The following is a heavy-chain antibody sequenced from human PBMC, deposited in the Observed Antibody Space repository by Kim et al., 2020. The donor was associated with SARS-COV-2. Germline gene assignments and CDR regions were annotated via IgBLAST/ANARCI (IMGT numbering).Heavy chain of an antibody. D-gene: IGHD3-10*01. J-gene: IGHJ4*02. CDR3: AKFERPMVREGKRETYFDY. CDR2: IRGSGGST. CDR1: GFTFSTYA. V-gene: IGHV3-23*01. Sequence: GGSLRLSCAASGFTFSTYAMSWVRQAPVKGLEWVSGIRGSGGSTYYADSVKGRFTISRDNSKKTLYLQMNSLRAEDTAVYYCAKFERPMVREGKRETYFDYWGQGTLVTVSS.